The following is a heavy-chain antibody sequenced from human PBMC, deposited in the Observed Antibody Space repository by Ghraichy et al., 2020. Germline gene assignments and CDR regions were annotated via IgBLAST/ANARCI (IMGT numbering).Heavy chain of an antibody. CDR3: ARGGGTYYSDSGSLNKFSY. CDR2: IVTTGDT. D-gene: IGHD3-10*01. J-gene: IGHJ4*02. V-gene: IGHV3-13*01. CDR1: GFTFSTHD. Sequence: GESLNISCAASGFTFSTHDMHWVRQAPGKGLEWVSAIVTTGDTYHASSVKGRFTVFRDNVKNSVYLQMNSLRVGDTAVYYCARGGGTYYSDSGSLNKFSYWGQGPLVAVSP.